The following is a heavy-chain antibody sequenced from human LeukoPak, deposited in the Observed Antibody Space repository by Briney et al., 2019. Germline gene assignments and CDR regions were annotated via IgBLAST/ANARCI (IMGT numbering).Heavy chain of an antibody. J-gene: IGHJ5*02. Sequence: PSETLSLTCTVSGGSVSSGSYYGSWIRQPTGKGLGWIGYIYYSGSTNYNPSLTSRVTISVDTSKNQFSLKLSSVTAADTAVYYCASTVVVAATRSFDPWGQGTLVTVSS. CDR3: ASTVVVAATRSFDP. D-gene: IGHD2-15*01. CDR1: GGSVSSGSYY. V-gene: IGHV4-61*01. CDR2: IYYSGST.